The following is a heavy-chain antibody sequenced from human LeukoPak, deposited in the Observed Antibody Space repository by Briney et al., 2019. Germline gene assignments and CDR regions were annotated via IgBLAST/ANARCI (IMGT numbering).Heavy chain of an antibody. Sequence: PSETLSLTCTVSGGSISNKYWSWIRQPPGKGLEWIGYIYYSGNTNYNPSLKSRVTILVDTSKNQFSLKLSSVTAADTAVYYCARLAWAFDYWGQGTLATVSS. D-gene: IGHD7-27*01. CDR2: IYYSGNT. CDR1: GGSISNKY. J-gene: IGHJ4*02. V-gene: IGHV4-59*12. CDR3: ARLAWAFDY.